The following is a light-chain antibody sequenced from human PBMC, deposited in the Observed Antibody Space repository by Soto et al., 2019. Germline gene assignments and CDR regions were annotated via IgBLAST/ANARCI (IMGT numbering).Light chain of an antibody. J-gene: IGKJ4*01. V-gene: IGKV3-20*01. Sequence: EIVLTQSPGTLSLSPGDRATLSCRASQSVPKNYLAWYQQKPGQPPSLLIHDASSRATGIPDRFSGSGSGTNCAPTIRRLDPKDFEVYYGQQSSPSPLTSGGGTKL. CDR1: QSVPKNY. CDR2: DAS. CDR3: QQSSPSPLT.